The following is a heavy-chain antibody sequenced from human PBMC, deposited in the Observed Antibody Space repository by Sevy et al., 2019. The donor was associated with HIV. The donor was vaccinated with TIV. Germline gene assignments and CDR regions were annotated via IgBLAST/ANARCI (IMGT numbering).Heavy chain of an antibody. J-gene: IGHJ4*02. CDR2: IWYDGSKK. CDR1: GFTFSAYG. D-gene: IGHD2-2*01. Sequence: GGSLRLSCEASGFTFSAYGMHWVRQAPGKGLEWVANIWYDGSKKYYAHSVKGRFTISRDNSKNTLYLQMNSLRAEDTALYYCAREGVPAAIGFDYWGQGSLVTVSS. CDR3: AREGVPAAIGFDY. V-gene: IGHV3-33*01.